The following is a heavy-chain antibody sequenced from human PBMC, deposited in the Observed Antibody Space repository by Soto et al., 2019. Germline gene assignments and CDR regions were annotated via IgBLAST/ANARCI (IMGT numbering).Heavy chain of an antibody. D-gene: IGHD2-21*01. Sequence: SETLSLTCTVSGGSISSGGYYWYWIRQHPGKGLEWIGYIYYSGTTYYNPSLKSQVTISVDTSKNKFSLKLSSVTAADTAVYYCAASCVACGGFNYYGMDVWGQGTTVTVSS. J-gene: IGHJ6*02. CDR2: IYYSGTT. V-gene: IGHV4-31*01. CDR1: GGSISSGGYY. CDR3: AASCVACGGFNYYGMDV.